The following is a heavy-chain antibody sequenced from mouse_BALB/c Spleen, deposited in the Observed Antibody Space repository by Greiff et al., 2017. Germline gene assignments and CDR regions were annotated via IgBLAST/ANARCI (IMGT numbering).Heavy chain of an antibody. Sequence: VQLKESGPGLVKPSQSLSLTCTVTGYSITSDYAWYWIRQFPGNKLEWMGYISYSGSTSYNPSLKSRISITRDTSKNQFFLQLNSVTTEDTATYDCARWDDYDGYAMDYWGQGTSVTVSS. CDR1: GYSITSDYA. J-gene: IGHJ4*01. V-gene: IGHV3-2*02. CDR2: ISYSGST. CDR3: ARWDDYDGYAMDY. D-gene: IGHD2-4*01.